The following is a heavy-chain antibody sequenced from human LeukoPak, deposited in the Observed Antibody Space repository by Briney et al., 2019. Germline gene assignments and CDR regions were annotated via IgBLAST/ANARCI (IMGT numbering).Heavy chain of an antibody. Sequence: GGSLRLSCAASGFIFRGYGMKWVRQAPGKGLEWVATISGSGDITYYADSVKGRFTISRDNSKNTLYLQMNSLRAEDMAVYYCAKTPYYYGSGGEYYFDYWGQGTLVTVSS. J-gene: IGHJ4*02. CDR2: ISGSGDIT. CDR1: GFIFRGYG. V-gene: IGHV3-23*01. D-gene: IGHD3-10*01. CDR3: AKTPYYYGSGGEYYFDY.